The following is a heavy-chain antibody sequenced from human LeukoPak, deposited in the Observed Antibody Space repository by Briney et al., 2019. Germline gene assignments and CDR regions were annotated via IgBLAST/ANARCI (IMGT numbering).Heavy chain of an antibody. Sequence: SETLSLTCTVAGGSISSYYWGWIRQPPGKGLEWIGYIYYSGSTNCNPSVKSRVAMSVDTSKKQFSLKLSSLTAADTAVYYCARGGTAVIAPYAFDIWGQGTMVTVSS. D-gene: IGHD4-23*01. CDR2: IYYSGST. J-gene: IGHJ3*02. CDR3: ARGGTAVIAPYAFDI. V-gene: IGHV4-59*01. CDR1: GGSISSYY.